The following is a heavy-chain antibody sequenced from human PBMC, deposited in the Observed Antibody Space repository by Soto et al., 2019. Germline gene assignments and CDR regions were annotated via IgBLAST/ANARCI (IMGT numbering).Heavy chain of an antibody. CDR3: ARSSDWSYFFDY. J-gene: IGHJ4*02. V-gene: IGHV2-5*02. D-gene: IGHD6-19*01. CDR2: IYWDDDK. CDR1: GFSLTTSEVG. Sequence: QITLKESGPTLVKPTQSLTLTCTISGFSLTTSEVGVGWIRQPPGKALEWLALIYWDDDKRFSPSLRNRLTSTKDTSRNQVVLTMTNMYPVDTGTYYWARSSDWSYFFDYWGQGTLVTVSS.